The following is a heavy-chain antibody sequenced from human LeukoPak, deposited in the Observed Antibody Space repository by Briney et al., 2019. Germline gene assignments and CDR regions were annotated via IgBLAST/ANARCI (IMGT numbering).Heavy chain of an antibody. CDR3: ARSFLGDWYFDL. Sequence: PSETLSLTCTVSGGSISSSSYYWGWIRQPPGMGLEWIGYIYYSGSTNYNPSLKNRVTISVDTSKDQFSLRLTSVTAADTAMYYYARSFLGDWYFDLWGRGTLVTVSS. J-gene: IGHJ2*01. D-gene: IGHD1-26*01. CDR2: IYYSGST. V-gene: IGHV4-61*05. CDR1: GGSISSSSYY.